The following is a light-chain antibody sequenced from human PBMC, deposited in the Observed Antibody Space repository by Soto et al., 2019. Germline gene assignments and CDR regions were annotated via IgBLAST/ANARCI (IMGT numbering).Light chain of an antibody. V-gene: IGLV2-14*01. J-gene: IGLJ3*02. CDR2: EVS. CDR3: SSYTTSGTPV. Sequence: QSALTQPASVSGSPGQSITISCTGTSSDVGGYNYLSWYQQHPGKAPRVMIYEVSNRPSGVSNRFSGSKSGNTASLTISGLQAEYEADYCFSSYTTSGTPVFGGGTKLTVL. CDR1: SSDVGGYNY.